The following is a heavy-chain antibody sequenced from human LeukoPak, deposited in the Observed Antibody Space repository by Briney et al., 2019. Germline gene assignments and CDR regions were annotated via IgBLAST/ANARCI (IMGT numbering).Heavy chain of an antibody. Sequence: PGGSLRLSCAASGFTFSSYAMSWVRQAPGKGLEWVSAISGSGGSTYYADSVKGRFTISRNNSKNTLYLQMNSLRAEDTAVYYCAKRFGGVIVRLLFDIWGQGTMVTVSS. V-gene: IGHV3-23*01. J-gene: IGHJ3*02. CDR2: ISGSGGST. D-gene: IGHD3-16*02. CDR3: AKRFGGVIVRLLFDI. CDR1: GFTFSSYA.